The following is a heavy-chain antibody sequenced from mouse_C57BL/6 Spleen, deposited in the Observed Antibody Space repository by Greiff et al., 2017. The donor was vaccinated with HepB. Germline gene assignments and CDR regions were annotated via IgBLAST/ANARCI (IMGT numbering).Heavy chain of an antibody. Sequence: EVQLQQSGPVLVKPGASVKMSCKASGYTFTDYYMNWVKQSHGKSLEWIGVINPYNGGTSYNQKFKGKATLTVDKSSSTAYMELNSLTSEDSAVYYCARLGITTVVSFDYWGQGTTLTVSS. D-gene: IGHD1-1*01. V-gene: IGHV1-19*01. CDR3: ARLGITTVVSFDY. CDR2: INPYNGGT. J-gene: IGHJ2*01. CDR1: GYTFTDYY.